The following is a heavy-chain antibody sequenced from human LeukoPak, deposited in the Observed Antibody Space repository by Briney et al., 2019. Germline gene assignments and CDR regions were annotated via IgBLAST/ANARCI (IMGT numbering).Heavy chain of an antibody. CDR2: IRSKANNYAT. CDR3: IRGAASGSYYGFDV. J-gene: IGHJ6*02. CDR1: GFTFSGST. Sequence: GGSLRLSRAASGFTFSGSTMHWVRQASGKGLEWVGRIRSKANNYATAYATSVKGRFTLSRDDSKNTAYLQVNSLKTEDTAVYYCIRGAASGSYYGFDVWGQGATVTVSS. V-gene: IGHV3-73*01. D-gene: IGHD1-26*01.